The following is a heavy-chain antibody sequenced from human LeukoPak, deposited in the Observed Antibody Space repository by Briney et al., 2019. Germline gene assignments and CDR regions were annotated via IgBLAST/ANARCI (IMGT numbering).Heavy chain of an antibody. D-gene: IGHD3-10*01. J-gene: IGHJ4*02. CDR3: ARASGSNNFYFDY. CDR1: GFTFSSYG. Sequence: PGRSLRLSCAASGFTFSSYGMHWVRQAPGKGLEWVAVISYDGSNKYYADSVKGRFTISRDNSKNTLYLQMNSLRAEDTAVYYCARASGSNNFYFDYWGQGTLVTVFS. CDR2: ISYDGSNK. V-gene: IGHV3-30*03.